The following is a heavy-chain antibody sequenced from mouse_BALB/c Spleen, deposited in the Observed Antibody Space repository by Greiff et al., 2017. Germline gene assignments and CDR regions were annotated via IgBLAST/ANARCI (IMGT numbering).Heavy chain of an antibody. D-gene: IGHD2-4*01. V-gene: IGHV1-54*01. CDR3: AREDYGYYFDY. J-gene: IGHJ2*01. CDR1: GYAFTNYL. Sequence: QVQLKQSGAELVRPGTSVKVSCKASGYAFTNYLIEWVKQRPGQGLEWIGVINPGSGGTNYNEKFKGKATLTADKSSSTAYMQLSSLTSDDSAVYFCAREDYGYYFDYWGQGTTLTVSS. CDR2: INPGSGGT.